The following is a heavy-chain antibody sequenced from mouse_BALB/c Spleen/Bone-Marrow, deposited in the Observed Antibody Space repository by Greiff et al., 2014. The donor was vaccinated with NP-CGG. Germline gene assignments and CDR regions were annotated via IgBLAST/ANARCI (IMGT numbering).Heavy chain of an antibody. J-gene: IGHJ4*01. V-gene: IGHV1-62-2*01. CDR1: GYTFTEYI. CDR3: ARHEDLDIRRRLGAMDY. CDR2: FFPGSGFI. D-gene: IGHD2-12*01. Sequence: QVQLQQSGVELVKPGASVKVACKASGYTFTEYIIHWIKQRSGQGLEWIGWFFPGSGFIKYNEKFKDKASLTADKSSSTVYMELSRLTSEDSAVYFCARHEDLDIRRRLGAMDYWGQGTSVTVSS.